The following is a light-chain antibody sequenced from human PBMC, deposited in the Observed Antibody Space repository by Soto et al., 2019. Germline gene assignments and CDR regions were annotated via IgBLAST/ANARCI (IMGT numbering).Light chain of an antibody. Sequence: EIVLTQSPGTLSLSPGERATLSWRASQSVNNNYLAWYQQKPGRAPRLLINVASSRASGIPDGFSGSGSGTDFTLTISRLEPDDFAVYYCQQYGDSPPYTFGQGTKVEI. J-gene: IGKJ2*01. CDR3: QQYGDSPPYT. CDR2: VAS. V-gene: IGKV3-20*01. CDR1: QSVNNNY.